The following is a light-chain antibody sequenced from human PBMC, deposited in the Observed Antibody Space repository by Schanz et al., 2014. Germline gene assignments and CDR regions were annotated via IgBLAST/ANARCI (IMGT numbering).Light chain of an antibody. CDR1: QSVSSSF. Sequence: DIVLTQSPGTLSLSPGERATLSCRASQSVSSSFVAWYQQKPGQAPRVLIYGASTRATGIPARFSGSGFGTEFTLTISRLEPEDFAVYYCQQYDNSLPWTFGQGTKVEIK. CDR2: GAS. CDR3: QQYDNSLPWT. J-gene: IGKJ1*01. V-gene: IGKV3-20*01.